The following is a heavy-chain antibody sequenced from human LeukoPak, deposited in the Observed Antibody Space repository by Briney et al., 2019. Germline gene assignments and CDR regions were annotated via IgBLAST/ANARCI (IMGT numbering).Heavy chain of an antibody. D-gene: IGHD2-15*01. Sequence: ASVKVSCKASGYTFTSYDINWVRQATGQGLEWMGWMNPNSGNTGYAQKFQGRVTMTRNTSISTAYMELSSLRSEDTAVYYCARAGLGYCSGGSCYPTLLRSYYYYYMDVWGKGTTVTVSS. CDR3: ARAGLGYCSGGSCYPTLLRSYYYYYMDV. V-gene: IGHV1-8*01. J-gene: IGHJ6*03. CDR1: GYTFTSYD. CDR2: MNPNSGNT.